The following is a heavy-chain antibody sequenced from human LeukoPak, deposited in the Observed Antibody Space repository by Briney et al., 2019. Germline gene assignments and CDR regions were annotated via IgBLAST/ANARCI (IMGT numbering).Heavy chain of an antibody. CDR2: ISAYNGNT. J-gene: IGHJ6*03. V-gene: IGHV1-18*01. CDR3: ARDIRFLEWLLDYYYYYMDV. Sequence: ASVKVSCKASGYTFTSYGISWVRQAPGQGLEWMGWISAYNGNTNYAQKLQGRVTMTADTSTSTAYMELRSLRSDDTAVYYCARDIRFLEWLLDYYYYYMDVWGKGTTVTVSS. CDR1: GYTFTSYG. D-gene: IGHD3-3*01.